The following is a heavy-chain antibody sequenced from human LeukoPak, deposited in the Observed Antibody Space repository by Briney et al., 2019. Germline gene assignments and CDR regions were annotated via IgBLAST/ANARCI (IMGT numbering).Heavy chain of an antibody. CDR2: IRGSGTKS. CDR1: GFTFSSHA. J-gene: IGHJ3*02. Sequence: GGSLRLSCAASGFTFSSHAMSWVRQAPGKGLEWVAAIRGSGTKSYYADSVKGRFTISRDNAKNSLYLQMNSLRAEDTAVYYCARDGDYYDSSPAPDNHAFDIWGQGTMVTVSS. D-gene: IGHD3-22*01. CDR3: ARDGDYYDSSPAPDNHAFDI. V-gene: IGHV3-23*01.